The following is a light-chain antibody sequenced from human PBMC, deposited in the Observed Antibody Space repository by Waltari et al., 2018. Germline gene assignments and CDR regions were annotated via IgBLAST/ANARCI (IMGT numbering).Light chain of an antibody. V-gene: IGLV2-8*01. CDR2: EVS. J-gene: IGLJ1*01. CDR3: SSYAGSKVV. CDR1: SSDVGDSTL. Sequence: QSALTQPPSASGSPGQPVTIPCPGPSSDVGDSTLVPWYQQPPGKPPKPMIYEVSKRPPGVPDRFSGSKSGNTASLTVSGLQAEDEADYYCSSYAGSKVVFGTGTKVTVL.